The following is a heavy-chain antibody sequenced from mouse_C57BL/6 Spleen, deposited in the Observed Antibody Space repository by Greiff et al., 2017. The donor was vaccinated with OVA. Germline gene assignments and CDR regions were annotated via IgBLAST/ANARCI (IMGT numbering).Heavy chain of an antibody. D-gene: IGHD2-3*01. J-gene: IGHJ2*01. CDR3: AREGYWGFDY. CDR1: GFTFSDYG. V-gene: IGHV5-17*01. CDR2: ISSGSSTI. Sequence: EVMLVESGGGLVKPGGSLKLSCAASGFTFSDYGMHWVRQAPEKGLEWVAYISSGSSTIYYADTVKGRFTISRDNAKNTLFLQMTSLRSEDTAMYYCAREGYWGFDYWGQGTTLTVSS.